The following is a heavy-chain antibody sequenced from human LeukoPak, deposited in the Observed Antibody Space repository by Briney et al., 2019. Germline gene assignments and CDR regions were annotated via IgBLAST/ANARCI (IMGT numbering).Heavy chain of an antibody. Sequence: GGSLRLSCAASGFTFSSYAMTWVRQAPGKGLEWVSSLSISGGRAYYADSVRVRFTISRDNSKNTVYLQMNSLRGEDTAVYYCAKILTAAGTDSWGQGTLVTVSS. J-gene: IGHJ5*01. D-gene: IGHD6-13*01. CDR1: GFTFSSYA. CDR2: LSISGGRA. CDR3: AKILTAAGTDS. V-gene: IGHV3-23*01.